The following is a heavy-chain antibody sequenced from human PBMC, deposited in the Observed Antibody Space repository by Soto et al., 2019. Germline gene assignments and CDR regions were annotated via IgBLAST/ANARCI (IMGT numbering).Heavy chain of an antibody. CDR3: ARYVGEI. CDR1: GFTFSNYY. D-gene: IGHD2-15*01. J-gene: IGHJ3*02. V-gene: IGHV3-7*03. Sequence: EAQLVESGGALVQPGGSLRLSCAASGFTFSNYYMSWFHQAPGKGLQWVASINQDGSEKYSVDSVKGRFTISRDNGKNSVYLQMNSLRVEDTAVYYCARYVGEIWGHGTKVTVSS. CDR2: INQDGSEK.